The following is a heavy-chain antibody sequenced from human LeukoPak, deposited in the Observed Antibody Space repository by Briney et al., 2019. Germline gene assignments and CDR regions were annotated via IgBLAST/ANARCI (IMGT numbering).Heavy chain of an antibody. CDR3: AKAGGSGSYPTDYYYYYMDV. V-gene: IGHV3-74*01. J-gene: IGHJ6*03. Sequence: GGSLRLSCAASGFTFSHYWMHWVRQVPGKGLVWVSHINNDGSSTTYADSVKGRFTISRDNAKNTLYLQMNSLRAEDTAVYYCAKAGGSGSYPTDYYYYYMDVWGKGTTVTISS. CDR1: GFTFSHYW. D-gene: IGHD1-26*01. CDR2: INNDGSST.